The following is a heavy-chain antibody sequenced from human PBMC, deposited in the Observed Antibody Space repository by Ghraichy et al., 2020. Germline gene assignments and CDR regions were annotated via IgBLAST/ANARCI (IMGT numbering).Heavy chain of an antibody. D-gene: IGHD4-23*01. CDR3: AGVTPHLYYYYGMDV. J-gene: IGHJ6*02. CDR2: IYYSGST. V-gene: IGHV4-59*01. CDR1: GGSISSYY. Sequence: SETLSLTCTVSGGSISSYYWSWIRQPPGKGLEWIGYIYYSGSTNYNPSLKSRVTISVDTSKNQFSLKLSSVTAADTAVYYCAGVTPHLYYYYGMDVWGQGTTVTVSS.